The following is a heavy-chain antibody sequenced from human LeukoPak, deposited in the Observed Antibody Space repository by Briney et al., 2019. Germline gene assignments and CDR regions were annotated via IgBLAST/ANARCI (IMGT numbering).Heavy chain of an antibody. D-gene: IGHD6-13*01. CDR2: MNPNSGNT. CDR1: GYTFTSYD. V-gene: IGHV1-8*01. J-gene: IGHJ4*02. CDR3: ARGGDLAAAAPYYFDY. Sequence: ASVKVSCKASGYTFTSYDINWVRQATGQGLEWMGWMNPNSGNTGYAQKFQGRVTMTRNTSMSTAYMELSSLRSEDTAVYYCARGGDLAAAAPYYFDYWGQGTLVTVSS.